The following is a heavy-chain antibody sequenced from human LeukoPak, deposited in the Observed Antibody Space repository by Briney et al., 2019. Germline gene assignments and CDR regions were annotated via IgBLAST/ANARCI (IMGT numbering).Heavy chain of an antibody. CDR1: GFTFSSYA. D-gene: IGHD1-26*01. Sequence: GGSLRLSCAASGFTFSSYAMSWVRQAPGKGPEWVSVIYSDGTTDYTDSVKGRFTISRDNSKNTLYLQMNRLTAEDTGVYYCARSWDARLNFDYWGPGTLVTVSS. J-gene: IGHJ4*02. V-gene: IGHV3-66*02. CDR3: ARSWDARLNFDY. CDR2: IYSDGTT.